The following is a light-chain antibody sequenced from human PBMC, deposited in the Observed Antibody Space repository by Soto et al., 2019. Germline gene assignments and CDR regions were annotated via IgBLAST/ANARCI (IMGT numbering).Light chain of an antibody. CDR2: LNSDGSH. CDR1: SGHSSYA. CDR3: QTGGASVV. J-gene: IGLJ2*01. Sequence: QLVLTQSPSASASLGASAKLTCTLSSGHSSYAIAWHQQKPEKGPRYLMKLNSDGSHNKGDGIPDRFSGSSSGAERYLTISSLQSEDEADYYCQTGGASVVFGGGTKLTVL. V-gene: IGLV4-69*01.